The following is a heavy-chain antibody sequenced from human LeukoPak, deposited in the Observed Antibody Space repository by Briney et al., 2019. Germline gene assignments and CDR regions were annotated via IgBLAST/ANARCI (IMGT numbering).Heavy chain of an antibody. J-gene: IGHJ4*02. D-gene: IGHD6-6*01. CDR3: ARDRTGGAARPGRAY. CDR1: GFTFSSYA. V-gene: IGHV3-30*04. CDR2: ISYDGSNK. Sequence: AGGSLRLSCAASGFTFSSYAMHWVRQAPGKGLEWVAVISYDGSNKYYADSVKGRFTISRDNSKNTLYLQMNSLRAEDTAVYYCARDRTGGAARPGRAYWGQGTLVTVSS.